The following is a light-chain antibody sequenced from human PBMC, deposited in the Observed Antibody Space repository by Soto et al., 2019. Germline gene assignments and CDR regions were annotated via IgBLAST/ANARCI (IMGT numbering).Light chain of an antibody. CDR1: QSLLHSNGYNY. V-gene: IGKV2-28*01. CDR3: MQSLQTPVT. CDR2: LGS. Sequence: DIVMTQSPLSLPVTPGEPASISCRSSQSLLHSNGYNYLDWYLQKPGQSPQLLIYLGSNRASGVTDRFSGSGSGTDFSLKINRVEAEDVGVYYCMQSLQTPVTFGPGTKVDIK. J-gene: IGKJ3*01.